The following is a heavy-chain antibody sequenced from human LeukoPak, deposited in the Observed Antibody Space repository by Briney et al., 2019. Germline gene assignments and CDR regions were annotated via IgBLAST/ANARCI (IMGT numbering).Heavy chain of an antibody. J-gene: IGHJ1*01. CDR2: INYDGSEK. Sequence: GGSLRLSGAGPGFIFGTTSMSWVGQTPGKGLEWVASINYDGSEKYYVGSVEGRFTISRDTAKKSLFLQMNSLRAEDTAIYYCTRDQHWGQGTLVTVSS. CDR3: TRDQH. V-gene: IGHV3-7*01. CDR1: GFIFGTTS.